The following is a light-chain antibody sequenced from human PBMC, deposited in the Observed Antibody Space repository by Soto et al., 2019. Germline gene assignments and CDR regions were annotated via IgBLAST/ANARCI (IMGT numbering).Light chain of an antibody. V-gene: IGLV2-14*01. J-gene: IGLJ2*01. CDR2: EVS. Sequence: QSALTQPASVSGSPGQSITISCTGISSDVGGYNYVSWYQHHPGKAPKLMIYEVSNRPSGVSNRFSGSKSGNTASLTISGLQAEDEADYYCSSYTSSSTVVFGGGTKLTVL. CDR1: SSDVGGYNY. CDR3: SSYTSSSTVV.